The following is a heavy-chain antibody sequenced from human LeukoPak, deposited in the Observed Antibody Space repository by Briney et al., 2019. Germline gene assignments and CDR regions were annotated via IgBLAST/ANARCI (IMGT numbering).Heavy chain of an antibody. Sequence: GGSLRLSCAASGFTFSSYEMNWVRQAPGKGLEWVSYISSSGSTIYYAGSVKGRFTISRDNAKNSLYLQMNSLRAEDTAVYYCARVISSSLYYYYGMDVWGKGTTVTVSS. CDR2: ISSSGSTI. J-gene: IGHJ6*04. D-gene: IGHD6-13*01. V-gene: IGHV3-48*03. CDR1: GFTFSSYE. CDR3: ARVISSSLYYYYGMDV.